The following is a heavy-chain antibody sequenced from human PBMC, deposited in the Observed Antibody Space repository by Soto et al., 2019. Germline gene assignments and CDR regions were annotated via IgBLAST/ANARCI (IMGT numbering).Heavy chain of an antibody. CDR3: ARGETYLGV. D-gene: IGHD3-16*01. V-gene: IGHV1-69*01. Sequence: QVQLVQSGAEVKKPGSSVKVSCKTSRDTFNKYAFNWVRQAPGQGLEWMGWIIPIFSSRNYAEKFQGRVTITADDSTSTAYLELRSLRFEDTAVYYCARGETYLGVWGPGPTVTFSS. J-gene: IGHJ6*02. CDR2: IIPIFSSR. CDR1: RDTFNKYA.